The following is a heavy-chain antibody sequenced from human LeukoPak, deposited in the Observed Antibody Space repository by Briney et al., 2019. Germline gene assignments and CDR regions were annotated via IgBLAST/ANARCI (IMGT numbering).Heavy chain of an antibody. J-gene: IGHJ4*02. CDR2: IKKDGSEK. D-gene: IGHD2-8*01. V-gene: IGHV3-7*01. CDR3: ARDGVYRSSAPDY. CDR1: GFTFSSYW. Sequence: GGSLRLSCAASGFTFSSYWMSWVRQVPGKGLEWVANIKKDGSEKYYVDSVKGRFPISRDNDKKSLYLQMNSLRAEDTAVYYCARDGVYRSSAPDYWGQGTLVTVSS.